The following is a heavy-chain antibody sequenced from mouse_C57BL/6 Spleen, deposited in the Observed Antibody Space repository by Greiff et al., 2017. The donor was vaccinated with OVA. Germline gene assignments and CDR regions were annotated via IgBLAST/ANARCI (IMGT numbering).Heavy chain of an antibody. J-gene: IGHJ3*01. CDR2: ISYDGSN. Sequence: EVKLLESGPGLVKPSQSLSLTCSVTGYSITSGYYWNWIRQFPGNKLEWMGYISYDGSNNYNPSLKNRISITRDTSKNQFFLKLNSVTTEDTATYYCASGDGSRFAYWGQGTLVTVSA. CDR3: ASGDGSRFAY. V-gene: IGHV3-6*01. CDR1: GYSITSGYY. D-gene: IGHD1-1*01.